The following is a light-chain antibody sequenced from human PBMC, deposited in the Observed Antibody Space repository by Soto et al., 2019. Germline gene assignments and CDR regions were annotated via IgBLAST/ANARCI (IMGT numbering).Light chain of an antibody. CDR3: QHYGSSVPWT. J-gene: IGKJ1*01. Sequence: EVVLTQSPGTVSLSPGERATLSCRASQSVTSNYLAWYQQKPGQAPRLLIYAASSRATGIPDRFSGSGSGTDFTLSISRVESEDFAVYYCQHYGSSVPWTFGQGTKVEI. V-gene: IGKV3-20*01. CDR2: AAS. CDR1: QSVTSNY.